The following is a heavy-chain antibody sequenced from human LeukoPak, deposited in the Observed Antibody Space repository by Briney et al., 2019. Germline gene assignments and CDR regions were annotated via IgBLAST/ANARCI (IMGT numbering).Heavy chain of an antibody. D-gene: IGHD3-22*01. Sequence: GGSLRLSCAASGFTFSDYYMSWIRQAPRKGLEWVSYISSSGSTIYYADSVKGRFTISRDNAKNSLYLQMNSLRAEDTAVYYCARPREDYYDSSGYLNWFDPWGQGTLVTVSS. CDR1: GFTFSDYY. CDR2: ISSSGSTI. J-gene: IGHJ5*02. CDR3: ARPREDYYDSSGYLNWFDP. V-gene: IGHV3-11*04.